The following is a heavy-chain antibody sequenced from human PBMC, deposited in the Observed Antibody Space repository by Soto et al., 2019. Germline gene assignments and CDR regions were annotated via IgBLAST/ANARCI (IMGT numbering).Heavy chain of an antibody. CDR3: ARLLRFVEWSNTDVDFDL. CDR2: IYYSGST. J-gene: IGHJ2*01. CDR1: GGSISSGGYY. V-gene: IGHV4-31*03. D-gene: IGHD3-3*01. Sequence: QVQLQESGPGLVKPSQTLSLTCTVSGGSISSGGYYWSWIRQHPGKALEWIGYIYYSGSTYYNPSLKIRVTISVDASKIQFSLKLSSVTAADTAVYYCARLLRFVEWSNTDVDFDLWGRGTLVTVSS.